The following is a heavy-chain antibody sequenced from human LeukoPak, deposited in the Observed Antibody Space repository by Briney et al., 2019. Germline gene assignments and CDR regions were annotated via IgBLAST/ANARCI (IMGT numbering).Heavy chain of an antibody. CDR1: GFTFSRFW. V-gene: IGHV3-74*01. J-gene: IGHJ4*02. CDR3: ASVGYGSEN. Sequence: GGSLRLSCAASGFTFSRFWMHWVRQAPGKGLVWVSRINSDGSNTSYADFVKGRFTIPRDNAKNTLYLQMNSLRVEDTAVYYCASVGYGSENWGQGTLVTVSS. D-gene: IGHD3-10*01. CDR2: INSDGSNT.